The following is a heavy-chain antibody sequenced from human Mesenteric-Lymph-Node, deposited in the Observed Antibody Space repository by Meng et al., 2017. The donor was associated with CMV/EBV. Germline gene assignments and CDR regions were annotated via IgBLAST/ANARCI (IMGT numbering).Heavy chain of an antibody. CDR2: ISGDGRKI. CDR1: GFTFSTYA. CDR3: AKNRPTADRPYGMDV. Sequence: GGSLRLSCAASGFTFSTYAMNWVRQAPGKGLEWVSAISGDGRKIYYADSVKGRFTISRDNSENTVFLHMSSLRAEDTATYYCAKNRPTADRPYGMDVWGQGTTVTVSS. J-gene: IGHJ6*02. D-gene: IGHD6-6*01. V-gene: IGHV3-23*01.